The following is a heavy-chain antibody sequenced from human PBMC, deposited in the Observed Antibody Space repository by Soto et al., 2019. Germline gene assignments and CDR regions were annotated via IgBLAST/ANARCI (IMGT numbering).Heavy chain of an antibody. CDR3: AKDRPSGSRPYYYGIDV. CDR2: ISYDGSNK. CDR1: GFTFSSYG. V-gene: IGHV3-30*18. Sequence: QVQLVESGGGVVQPGRSLRLSCAASGFTFSSYGMHWVRQAPGKGLEWVAVISYDGSNKYYADSVKGRFTISRDNSKNTLYLQMNSLRAEDTAVYYCAKDRPSGSRPYYYGIDVWGHGTTVTVSS. J-gene: IGHJ6*02. D-gene: IGHD1-26*01.